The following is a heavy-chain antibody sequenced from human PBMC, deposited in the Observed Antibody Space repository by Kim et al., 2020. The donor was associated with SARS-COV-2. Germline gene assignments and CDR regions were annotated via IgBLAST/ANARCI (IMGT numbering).Heavy chain of an antibody. Sequence: RYSPSCQGQLTISVDKSISTAYLQWSSLKASDTAMYYCARHKSYYDSLMDVWGQGTTVTVSS. D-gene: IGHD3-22*01. CDR3: ARHKSYYDSLMDV. V-gene: IGHV5-51*01. J-gene: IGHJ6*02.